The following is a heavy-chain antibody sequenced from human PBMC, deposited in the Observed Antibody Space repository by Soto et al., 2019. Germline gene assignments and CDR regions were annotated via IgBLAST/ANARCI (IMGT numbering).Heavy chain of an antibody. V-gene: IGHV3-7*01. Sequence: GGSLRLSCAASGFTFSSYWMSWVRQAPGKGLEWVANIKQDGSEKYYVDSVKGRFTISRDNAKNSLYLQMNGLRAEDTAVYYCARIAVAGTYDYWGQGTLVTVSS. J-gene: IGHJ4*02. CDR3: ARIAVAGTYDY. D-gene: IGHD6-19*01. CDR2: IKQDGSEK. CDR1: GFTFSSYW.